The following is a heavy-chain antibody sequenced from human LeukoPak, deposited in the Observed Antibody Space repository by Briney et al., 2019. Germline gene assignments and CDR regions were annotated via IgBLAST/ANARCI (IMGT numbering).Heavy chain of an antibody. CDR3: ASGGYSYDNDY. CDR1: GGTFSSYA. CDR2: INPNSGGT. D-gene: IGHD5-18*01. J-gene: IGHJ4*02. V-gene: IGHV1-2*02. Sequence: GSSVKVSCKASGGTFSSYAISWVRQAPGQGLEWMGWINPNSGGTNYAQKFQGRVTMTRDTSISTAYMELNRLRSDDTAVYYCASGGYSYDNDYWGQGTLVTVSS.